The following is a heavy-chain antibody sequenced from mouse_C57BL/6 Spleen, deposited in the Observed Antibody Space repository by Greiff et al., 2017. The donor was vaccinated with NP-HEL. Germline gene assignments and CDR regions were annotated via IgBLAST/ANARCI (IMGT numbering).Heavy chain of an antibody. J-gene: IGHJ2*01. CDR3: ASSYLDY. Sequence: VQRVESGPELVKPGASVKISCKASGYAFSSSWMNWVKQRPGKGLEWIGRIYPGDGDTNYNGKFKGKATLTADKSSSTAYMQLSSLTSEDSAVYFCASSYLDYWGQGTTLTVSS. CDR1: GYAFSSSW. CDR2: IYPGDGDT. V-gene: IGHV1-82*01.